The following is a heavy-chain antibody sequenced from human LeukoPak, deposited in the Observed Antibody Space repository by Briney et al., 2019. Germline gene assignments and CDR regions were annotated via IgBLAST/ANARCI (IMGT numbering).Heavy chain of an antibody. CDR2: IYSGDSDT. V-gene: IGHV5-51*01. CDR3: GRIPAAGSLKGSFDI. D-gene: IGHD6-13*01. Sequence: GESLMISCKGSGYSFINYWIGWVSQMPGKGLEWMGIIYSGDSDTRYSPSFQGQVTISADKSISTAYLQWSSLKASDSAMYYCGRIPAAGSLKGSFDIWGQGTMVTVSS. CDR1: GYSFINYW. J-gene: IGHJ3*02.